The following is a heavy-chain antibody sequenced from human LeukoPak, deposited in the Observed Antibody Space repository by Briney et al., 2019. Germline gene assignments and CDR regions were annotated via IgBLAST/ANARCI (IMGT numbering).Heavy chain of an antibody. CDR1: GFTFSSYD. J-gene: IGHJ6*02. CDR2: LSYDGSNK. CDR3: ARERTLYVSGSGYGMDV. Sequence: AGGSLRLSCAASGFTFSSYDIHWVRQAPGKGLEWVAVLSYDGSNKYYADSVKGRFTISRDSSKNTLYLEMSSLRAEDTAVYFCARERTLYVSGSGYGMDVWGQGTTVTVSS. D-gene: IGHD3-10*01. V-gene: IGHV3-30*03.